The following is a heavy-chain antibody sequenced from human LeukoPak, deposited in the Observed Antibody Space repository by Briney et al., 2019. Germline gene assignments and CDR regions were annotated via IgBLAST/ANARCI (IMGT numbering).Heavy chain of an antibody. V-gene: IGHV4-59*01. CDR3: AGALGATSNWFDP. D-gene: IGHD4/OR15-4a*01. Sequence: SETLSLTCSVSGGPITTYSWNWIRQPPGKGLEWIGYISYNGNTNYNPSLKSRVTISVDTSNNQFSLNLNSVTAADTAVYYCAGALGATSNWFDPWGRGTLVTVSS. CDR2: ISYNGNT. J-gene: IGHJ5*02. CDR1: GGPITTYS.